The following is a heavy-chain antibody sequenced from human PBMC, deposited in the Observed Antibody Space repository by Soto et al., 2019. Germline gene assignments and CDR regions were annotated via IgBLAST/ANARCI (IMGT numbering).Heavy chain of an antibody. CDR2: IYYSGST. CDR3: ATQEVGGTYVYTFDP. J-gene: IGHJ5*02. D-gene: IGHD1-26*01. Sequence: SETLSLTCTVSGGSITSSSYYWGWIRQPPGKGLEWIGSIYYSGSTYYNPSLKSRVTISVDTSKNQFSLKLSSVTAADTALYYRATQEVGGTYVYTFDPWGQGTLVTVSS. CDR1: GGSITSSSYY. V-gene: IGHV4-39*01.